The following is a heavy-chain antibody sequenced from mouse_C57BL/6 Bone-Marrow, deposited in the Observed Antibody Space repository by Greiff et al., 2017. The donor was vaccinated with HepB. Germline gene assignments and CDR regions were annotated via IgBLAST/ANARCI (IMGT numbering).Heavy chain of an antibody. CDR3: ARSAYYYGSSWYFDV. CDR1: GYTFTSYW. D-gene: IGHD1-1*01. CDR2: IHPNSGST. J-gene: IGHJ1*03. Sequence: QVQLKQPGAELVKPGASVKLSCKASGYTFTSYWMHWVKQRPGQGLEWIGMIHPNSGSTNYNEKFKSKATLTVDKSSSTAYMQLSSLTSEDSAVYYCARSAYYYGSSWYFDVWGTGTTVTVSS. V-gene: IGHV1-64*01.